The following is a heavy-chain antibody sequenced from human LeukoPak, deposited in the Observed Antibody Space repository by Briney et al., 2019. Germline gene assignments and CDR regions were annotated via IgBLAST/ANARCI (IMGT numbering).Heavy chain of an antibody. V-gene: IGHV5-51*01. CDR2: IYPVDSET. Sequence: GESLKTSCKGSGYTYTKSWIAWVRQMPGKGLELMGIIYPVDSETRYSPSFQGQVTISVDKSISTAYLQWSSLKASDTAMYCARQGCTTTSCHTIDYWGQGTLVTVSS. CDR1: GYTYTKSW. CDR3: ARQGCTTTSCHTIDY. D-gene: IGHD2-2*02. J-gene: IGHJ4*02.